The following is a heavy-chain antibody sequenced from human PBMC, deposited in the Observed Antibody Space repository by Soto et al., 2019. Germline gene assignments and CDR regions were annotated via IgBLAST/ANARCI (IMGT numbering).Heavy chain of an antibody. V-gene: IGHV4-39*02. CDR2: IDYSGST. CDR1: GGTIRSSNYY. CDR3: SRRAPEGFDP. J-gene: IGHJ5*02. Sequence: SETLSLTCTVSGGTIRSSNYYWAWIRQPPGKGLEWIGSIDYSGSTYYNPSLKSRVTISVDTSKNHFSLKLGSVTAADTALYYCSRRAPEGFDPWGEGTLVTVSS.